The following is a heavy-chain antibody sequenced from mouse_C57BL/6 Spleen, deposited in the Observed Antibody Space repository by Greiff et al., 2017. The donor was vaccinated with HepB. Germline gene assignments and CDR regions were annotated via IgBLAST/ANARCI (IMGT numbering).Heavy chain of an antibody. D-gene: IGHD2-4*01. CDR2: ISYSGST. CDR1: GYSITSGYD. V-gene: IGHV3-1*01. Sequence: DVQLQESGPGMVKPSQSLSLTCTVTGYSITSGYDWHWIRHFPGNKLEWMGYISYSGSTNYNPSLKSRISITHDTSKNHFFLKLNSVTTEDTATYYCAREEYDYDGAWFAYWGQGTLVTVSA. J-gene: IGHJ3*01. CDR3: AREEYDYDGAWFAY.